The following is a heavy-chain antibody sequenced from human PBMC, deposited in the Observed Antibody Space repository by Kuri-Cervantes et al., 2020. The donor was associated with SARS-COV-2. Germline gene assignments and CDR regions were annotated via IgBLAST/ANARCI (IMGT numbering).Heavy chain of an antibody. D-gene: IGHD3-3*01. V-gene: IGHV4-34*01. CDR3: ARQMMSRITIFGVVITRNWFDP. CDR1: GASSSGYY. CDR2: INHSGST. J-gene: IGHJ5*02. Sequence: SAVHGASSSGYYWSWIRQPPGHGLEWIGGINHSGSTNYNPSLKSRVTISVGTSQNPFSLQLSSVTAADTAVYYCARQMMSRITIFGVVITRNWFDPWGQGTLVTVSS.